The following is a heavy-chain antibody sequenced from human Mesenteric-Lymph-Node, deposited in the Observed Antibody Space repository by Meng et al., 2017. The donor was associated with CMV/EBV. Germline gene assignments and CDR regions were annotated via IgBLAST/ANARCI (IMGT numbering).Heavy chain of an antibody. V-gene: IGHV4-31*02. CDR3: ARTYCTSTSCPFWYLDL. D-gene: IGHD2-2*01. J-gene: IGHJ2*01. Sequence: SISSGGYSWSWIRHHPGKGLEWIGYIFYSGYTYYNPSLRSRVTISVDTSKNQFSLKLTSVTAADTAVYYCARTYCTSTSCPFWYLDLWGRGTLVTVSS. CDR1: SISSGGYS. CDR2: IFYSGYT.